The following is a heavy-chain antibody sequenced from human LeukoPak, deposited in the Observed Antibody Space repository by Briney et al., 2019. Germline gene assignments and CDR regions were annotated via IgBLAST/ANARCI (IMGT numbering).Heavy chain of an antibody. CDR2: IYTSGST. CDR3: ASHGLYGRRGGRASVAAFDI. J-gene: IGHJ3*02. Sequence: SETLSLTCTVSGGSISSGSYYWSWIRQPAGKGLEWIGRIYTSGSTNYNPSLKSRVTISVDTSKNQFSLKLSSVTAADTAVHYCASHGLYGRRGGRASVAAFDIWGQGTMVTVSS. V-gene: IGHV4-61*02. CDR1: GGSISSGSYY. D-gene: IGHD3-10*01.